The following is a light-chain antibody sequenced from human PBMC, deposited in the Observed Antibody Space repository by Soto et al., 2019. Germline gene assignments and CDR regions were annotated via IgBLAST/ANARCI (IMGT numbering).Light chain of an antibody. V-gene: IGKV3-11*01. Sequence: EIELTQSPATLSLSPGERATLSCRASQSVSSYLAWYQQKPGQAPRLLIYDASNMATGIPARFSGSGSGTDFTLTISSLEPEDFAVYYCQHRTNWPLTFGGGTKVEIK. CDR2: DAS. CDR3: QHRTNWPLT. J-gene: IGKJ4*01. CDR1: QSVSSY.